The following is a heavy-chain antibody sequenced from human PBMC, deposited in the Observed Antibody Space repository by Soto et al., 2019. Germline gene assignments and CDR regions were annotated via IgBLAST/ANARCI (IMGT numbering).Heavy chain of an antibody. J-gene: IGHJ4*02. CDR2: ISGIGGST. V-gene: IGHV3-23*01. CDR3: AKKAPRGGQLGYFDF. D-gene: IGHD3-10*01. Sequence: RRHSFAASGIAFSSNAMNWVRQAPRRGLEWVSAISGIGGSTFYADSVKGRFTISRDNSKNTLYMQMNSLRAEDTAVYFCAKKAPRGGQLGYFDFWGPRTLLTVSS. CDR1: GIAFSSNA.